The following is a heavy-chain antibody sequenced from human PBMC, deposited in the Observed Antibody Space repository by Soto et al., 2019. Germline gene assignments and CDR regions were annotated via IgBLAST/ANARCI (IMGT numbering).Heavy chain of an antibody. CDR2: IIPMLGVR. Sequence: QVQLVQSGAEVKKPGSSVKVSCKDSGGTFSTYSMFWVRQAPGQGLEWMGRIIPMLGVRNYAQRFQDRVTXIADXXTATXXXXXXSLXXXDXXXXXXXXGXXXGEVFDIWGQGTMVTVSS. V-gene: IGHV1-69*02. CDR3: XXGXXXGEVFDI. D-gene: IGHD2-21*01. J-gene: IGHJ3*02. CDR1: GGTFSTYS.